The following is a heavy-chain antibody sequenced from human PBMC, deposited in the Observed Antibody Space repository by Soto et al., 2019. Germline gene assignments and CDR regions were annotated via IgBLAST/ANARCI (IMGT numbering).Heavy chain of an antibody. Sequence: EVQLVESGGGFVQPGGSLRLSCVASGFTFTSYEMNWVRQAPGKGLQWASYIDSSGSAIYYADSVKGRFTISRDNAKNSLYLQMNSLRAEDTALYYCARGDASGYWGQGTLVTVSS. CDR2: IDSSGSAI. CDR1: GFTFTSYE. D-gene: IGHD2-2*01. J-gene: IGHJ4*02. V-gene: IGHV3-48*03. CDR3: ARGDASGY.